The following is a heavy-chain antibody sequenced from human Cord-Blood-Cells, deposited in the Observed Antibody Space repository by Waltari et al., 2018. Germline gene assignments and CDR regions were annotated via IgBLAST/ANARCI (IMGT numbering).Heavy chain of an antibody. Sequence: QVQLQESGPGLVKPSETLSLTCTVSGGSISSHYWSWIRQPPGKGLGGIGYIYYSGSNNHNPSLMSRVTISVDTSKNQFSLKLSSVTAADTAVYYCARGSSGSYYAFDIWGQGTMVTVSS. D-gene: IGHD1-26*01. V-gene: IGHV4-59*11. CDR1: GGSISSHY. J-gene: IGHJ3*02. CDR2: IYYSGSN. CDR3: ARGSSGSYYAFDI.